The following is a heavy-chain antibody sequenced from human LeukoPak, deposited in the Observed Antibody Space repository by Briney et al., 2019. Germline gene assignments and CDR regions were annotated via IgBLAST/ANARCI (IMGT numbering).Heavy chain of an antibody. Sequence: PGGSLRLSCAASGFTFNDYAMHWVRQAPGKGLEWVSGIGWDSVARSYADSVRGRFTISRDNAKNSLYLQMNSLRPEDTALYYCTKRARKGIGAAGDGYDVWGQGTMVTVSS. J-gene: IGHJ3*01. CDR3: TKRARKGIGAAGDGYDV. V-gene: IGHV3-9*01. CDR1: GFTFNDYA. D-gene: IGHD6-13*01. CDR2: IGWDSVAR.